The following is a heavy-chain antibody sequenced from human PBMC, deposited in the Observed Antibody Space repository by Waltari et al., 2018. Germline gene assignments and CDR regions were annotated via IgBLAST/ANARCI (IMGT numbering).Heavy chain of an antibody. CDR3: ARGRFLEWSNYYYYGMDV. J-gene: IGHJ6*02. CDR1: GGTFSSYA. V-gene: IGHV1-69*05. D-gene: IGHD3-3*01. CDR2: IIPIFGTA. Sequence: QVQLVQSGAEVKKPGSSVKVSCKASGGTFSSYAISWVRQAPGQGLEWMGGIIPIFGTANYAQKFQGRVTITTDESTSTAYMELSSLRSEDTAVHYCARGRFLEWSNYYYYGMDVWGQGTTVTVSS.